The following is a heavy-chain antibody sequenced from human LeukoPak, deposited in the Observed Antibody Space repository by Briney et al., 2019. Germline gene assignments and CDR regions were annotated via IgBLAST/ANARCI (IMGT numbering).Heavy chain of an antibody. CDR3: AREGVGATLGY. J-gene: IGHJ4*02. CDR2: ISSSSYI. CDR1: GFTFSSYS. D-gene: IGHD1-26*01. Sequence: GGSLRLSCAASGFTFSSYSMNWVRQAPGKGLDWVSSISSSSYIYYADSVKGRFTISRDNAKNSLYLQMNSLRAEDTAVYFCAREGVGATLGYWGQGTLVTVSS. V-gene: IGHV3-21*01.